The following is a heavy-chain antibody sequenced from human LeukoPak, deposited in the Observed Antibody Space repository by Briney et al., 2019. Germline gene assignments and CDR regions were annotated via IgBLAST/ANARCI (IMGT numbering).Heavy chain of an antibody. V-gene: IGHV4-59*01. CDR1: GGSINSYY. CDR2: IYYSGSP. J-gene: IGHJ3*01. Sequence: PSETLSLTCTVSGGSINSYYWNWIRQPPGKGLELIGYIYYSGSPTYNPSLKSRVTISVDTSKNQFSLQLSSVTAADTAVYYCAGDVTSTALDAFDVWGQGTMVTVSS. CDR3: AGDVTSTALDAFDV. D-gene: IGHD1-1*01.